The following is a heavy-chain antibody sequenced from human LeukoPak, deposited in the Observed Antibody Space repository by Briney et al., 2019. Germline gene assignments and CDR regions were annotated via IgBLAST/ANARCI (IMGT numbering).Heavy chain of an antibody. V-gene: IGHV3-21*04. J-gene: IGHJ4*02. D-gene: IGHD6-13*01. Sequence: GGSLRLSCAASGFSFSSYSMNWVRQAPGKGLEWVSSISSTSSDIFHADSVKGRFTISRDSSKNTLYLQMNSLRVEDTAVYYCAKARVGEAGASDYWGQGTLVTVSS. CDR3: AKARVGEAGASDY. CDR2: ISSTSSDI. CDR1: GFSFSSYS.